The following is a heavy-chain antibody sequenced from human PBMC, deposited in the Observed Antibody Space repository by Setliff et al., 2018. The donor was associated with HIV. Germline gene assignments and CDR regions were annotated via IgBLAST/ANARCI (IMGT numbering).Heavy chain of an antibody. V-gene: IGHV3-21*01. CDR2: ISSRSTYI. CDR3: ARDRIDIISDEPRDAFDI. Sequence: GGSLRLSCAAPAFTFRRYSMNWVRQAPGKGLEWVSSISSRSTYIYYAESVKGRFTISRDNAKNSLYLQMNSLRAEDTAVYYCARDRIDIISDEPRDAFDIWGQGTMVTVSS. J-gene: IGHJ3*02. D-gene: IGHD2-15*01. CDR1: AFTFRRYS.